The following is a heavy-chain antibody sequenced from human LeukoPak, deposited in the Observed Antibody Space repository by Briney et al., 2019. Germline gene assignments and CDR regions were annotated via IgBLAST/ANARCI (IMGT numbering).Heavy chain of an antibody. J-gene: IGHJ4*02. D-gene: IGHD3-22*01. V-gene: IGHV4-61*02. CDR3: AREYYYDSSGYYGIDY. Sequence: PSETLSLTCTVSGGSISSGSYYWSWIRQPAGKGLEWIGRIYTSGSTNYNPSLKSRVTISVDTSKNQFSLKLSSVTAADTAVYYCAREYYYDSSGYYGIDYWGQGTLVTVSS. CDR1: GGSISSGSYY. CDR2: IYTSGST.